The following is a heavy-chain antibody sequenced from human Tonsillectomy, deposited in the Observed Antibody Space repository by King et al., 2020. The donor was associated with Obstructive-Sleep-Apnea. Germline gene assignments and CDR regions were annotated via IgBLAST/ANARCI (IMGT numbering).Heavy chain of an antibody. V-gene: IGHV3-7*01. Sequence: VQLVQSGGGFVQPGGSLRLSCAASGFTFSSYWMSWVRQAPGGGVKWVANIKHDGSEMYVGDSVRGRVTISRDNANNSLYLQMNCLRDEDTALYYCATDLLESTYGSLEYWGLGTLVTVSS. J-gene: IGHJ4*02. D-gene: IGHD3-10*01. CDR3: ATDLLESTYGSLEY. CDR2: IKHDGSEM. CDR1: GFTFSSYW.